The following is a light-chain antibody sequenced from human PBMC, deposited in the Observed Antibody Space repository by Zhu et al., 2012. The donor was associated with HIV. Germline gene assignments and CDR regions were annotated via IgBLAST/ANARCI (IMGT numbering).Light chain of an antibody. J-gene: IGKJ4*01. CDR3: STXLTLYPT. V-gene: IGKV1-9*01. Sequence: DIQLTQSPSFLSASVGDRVTITCRASQGISNHLAWYHQKPGKAPKLLIYGASVLQSGVPSRFSGSGSGTEFTLTISSLQPEDFATYFCSTXLTLYPTFGGGSKVGDQT. CDR1: QGISNH. CDR2: GAS.